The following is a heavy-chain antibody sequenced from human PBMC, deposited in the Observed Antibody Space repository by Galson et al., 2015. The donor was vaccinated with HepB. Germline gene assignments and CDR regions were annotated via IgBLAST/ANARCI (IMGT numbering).Heavy chain of an antibody. CDR3: ARDQDSSGWYVGFGDY. CDR2: ISSSSSYV. Sequence: SLRLSCAASGFTFSSYSMNWVRQAPRKGLEWVSSISSSSSYVYYADSVKGRFTISRDNAKNSLYLQMNSLRAEDTAVYYCARDQDSSGWYVGFGDYWGQGTLVTVSS. CDR1: GFTFSSYS. V-gene: IGHV3-21*01. D-gene: IGHD6-19*01. J-gene: IGHJ4*02.